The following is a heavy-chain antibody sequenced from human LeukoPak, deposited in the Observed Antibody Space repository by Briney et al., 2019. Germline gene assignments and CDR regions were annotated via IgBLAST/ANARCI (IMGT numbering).Heavy chain of an antibody. J-gene: IGHJ4*02. CDR1: GFTFSSYG. Sequence: PGRSLRLSCAASGFTFSSYGMHWVRQAPGKGLEWVAVISYDGSNKYYADSVKGRFTISRDNSKNTLYLQMNSLRAEDTVVYYCAKAWGSGWTGYFDYWGQGTLVTVSS. V-gene: IGHV3-30*18. CDR3: AKAWGSGWTGYFDY. CDR2: ISYDGSNK. D-gene: IGHD6-19*01.